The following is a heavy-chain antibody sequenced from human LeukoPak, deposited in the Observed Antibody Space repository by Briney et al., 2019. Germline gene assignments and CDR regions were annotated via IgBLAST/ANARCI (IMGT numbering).Heavy chain of an antibody. V-gene: IGHV4-4*02. CDR1: LDSTTSNF. CDR2: IHRSGSP. J-gene: IGHJ4*02. Sequence: SETLSLTCTVSLDSTTSNFWSWVRQPPGKGLEWIGEIHRSGSPNYNPSLQSRVTISIDRSRHQIGLELSSVTAAHTAVYYCARQTLGGFTPGAYWGQGILVTVSP. D-gene: IGHD3-10*01. CDR3: ARQTLGGFTPGAY.